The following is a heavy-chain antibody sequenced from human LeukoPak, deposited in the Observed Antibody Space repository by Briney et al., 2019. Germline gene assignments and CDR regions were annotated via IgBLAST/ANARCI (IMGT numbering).Heavy chain of an antibody. CDR1: GYTFTIYD. V-gene: IGHV1-8*01. J-gene: IGHJ3*02. CDR3: ARYLCSSTSCYRDAFDI. D-gene: IGHD2-2*02. Sequence: GASVMFSCTVCGYTFTIYDINWAGQATGQGLEWMGWMNPNSGNTVYTQKFQGRVTMTRNTSISTAYMELSSLRSEDTAVYYCARYLCSSTSCYRDAFDIWGQGTMVTVSS. CDR2: MNPNSGNT.